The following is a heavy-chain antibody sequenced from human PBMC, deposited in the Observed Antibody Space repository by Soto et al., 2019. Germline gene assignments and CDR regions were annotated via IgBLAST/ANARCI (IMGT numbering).Heavy chain of an antibody. J-gene: IGHJ4*02. V-gene: IGHV3-15*01. Sequence: GGSLRLSCAASGFTFSNAWMSWVRQAPGKGLEWVGRIKSKTDGGTTDYAAPVKGRFTISRDDSKNTLYLQMNSLKTEDTAVYYCTTSRPYCSGGSCYSNIIGYFDYWGQGTLVTVSS. D-gene: IGHD2-15*01. CDR3: TTSRPYCSGGSCYSNIIGYFDY. CDR2: IKSKTDGGTT. CDR1: GFTFSNAW.